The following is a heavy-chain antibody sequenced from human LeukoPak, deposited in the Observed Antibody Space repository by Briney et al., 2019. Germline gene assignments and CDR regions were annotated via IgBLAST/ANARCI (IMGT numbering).Heavy chain of an antibody. D-gene: IGHD3-22*01. CDR2: ISAYNSNT. CDR3: ARSDYYDSSGSRAYFQH. Sequence: ASVKVSCKASGYTFTSYGISWVRQAPGQGLEWMGWISAYNSNTNYAQKLQGRVTMTTDTSTSTAYMELRSLRSDDTAVYYCARSDYYDSSGSRAYFQHWGQGTLVTVSS. J-gene: IGHJ1*01. V-gene: IGHV1-18*01. CDR1: GYTFTSYG.